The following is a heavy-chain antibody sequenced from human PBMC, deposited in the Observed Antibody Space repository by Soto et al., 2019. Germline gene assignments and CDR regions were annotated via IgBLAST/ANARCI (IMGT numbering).Heavy chain of an antibody. CDR2: INHSGST. CDR3: ARSYYDFWSGSRSFDI. D-gene: IGHD3-3*01. J-gene: IGHJ3*02. CDR1: GGYFSGYD. V-gene: IGHV4-34*01. Sequence: SETLSLTCAVYGGYFSGYDWSLIRQPPGKGLEWIGEINHSGSTNYNPSLKSRVTISVDTSKNQFSLKLSSVTAADTAVYYCARSYYDFWSGSRSFDIWGQGTMVTVSS.